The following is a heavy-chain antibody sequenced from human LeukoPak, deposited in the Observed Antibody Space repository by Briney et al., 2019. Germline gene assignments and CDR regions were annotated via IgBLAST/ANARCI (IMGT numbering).Heavy chain of an antibody. Sequence: ASVKVSCKVSGYTLTELSMHWVRQAPGKGLEWMGGFDPEDGETIYAQKFQGRVTMTEDTSTDTAYMELSSLRSEDTAVYYCATDGTMVRGVIITYAFDIWGQGTMVTVSS. V-gene: IGHV1-24*01. D-gene: IGHD3-10*01. CDR3: ATDGTMVRGVIITYAFDI. CDR1: GYTLTELS. CDR2: FDPEDGET. J-gene: IGHJ3*02.